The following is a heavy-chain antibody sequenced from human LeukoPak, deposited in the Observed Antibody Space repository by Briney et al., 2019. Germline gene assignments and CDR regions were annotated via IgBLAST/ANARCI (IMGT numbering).Heavy chain of an antibody. V-gene: IGHV3-74*01. CDR2: INSDGSST. CDR1: GFTFSSYW. CDR3: ASPLDSSGYFYV. D-gene: IGHD3-22*01. J-gene: IGHJ4*02. Sequence: PGGSLRLSCAASGFTFSSYWMDWVRQAPGKGLVWVSRINSDGSSTNYADSVKGRFTISRDNAKSTLYLQMNSLRAEDTAVYYCASPLDSSGYFYVWGQGTLVTVSS.